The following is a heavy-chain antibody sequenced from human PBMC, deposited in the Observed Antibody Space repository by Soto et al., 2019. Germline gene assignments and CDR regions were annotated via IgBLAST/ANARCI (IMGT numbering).Heavy chain of an antibody. CDR2: ISYDGSNK. Sequence: QVQLVESGGGVVQPGRSLRLSCAASGFTFSSYAMHWVRQAPGKGLEWVAVISYDGSNKYYADSVKGRFTISRDNSKNTLYLQMNSMRAEDTAVYYCARDLMVRTYSSSSARYWGQGTLVTVSS. D-gene: IGHD6-13*01. CDR1: GFTFSSYA. CDR3: ARDLMVRTYSSSSARY. J-gene: IGHJ4*02. V-gene: IGHV3-30-3*01.